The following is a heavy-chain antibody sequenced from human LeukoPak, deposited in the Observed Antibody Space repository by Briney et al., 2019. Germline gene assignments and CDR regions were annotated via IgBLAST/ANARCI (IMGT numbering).Heavy chain of an antibody. CDR3: AREDGVGFDI. J-gene: IGHJ3*02. V-gene: IGHV1-18*04. CDR1: GYTFTTYG. D-gene: IGHD3-3*01. Sequence: ASVKVSCKPSGYTFTTYGISWVRQAPGPGLEWMGWISAYNGNTDYAQKFRGRVTVTTDTSTSTAYMELSRLRSDDTAVYYCAREDGVGFDIWGQGTMVTVSS. CDR2: ISAYNGNT.